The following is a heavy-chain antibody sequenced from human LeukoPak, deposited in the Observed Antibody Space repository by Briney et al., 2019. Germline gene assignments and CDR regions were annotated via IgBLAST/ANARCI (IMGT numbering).Heavy chain of an antibody. J-gene: IGHJ6*03. CDR1: GFTFNDYG. Sequence: GGSLRLSCAASGFTFNDYGMTWVRQAPGKGLEWVSGISWTGGRTGYADSVKGRFTISRDNAKSSLYLHMNSLRAEDTAVYYCASNSRLWFGESTQHYYYYYMDVWGKGTTVTVSS. CDR3: ASNSRLWFGESTQHYYYYYMDV. V-gene: IGHV3-20*04. CDR2: ISWTGGRT. D-gene: IGHD3-10*01.